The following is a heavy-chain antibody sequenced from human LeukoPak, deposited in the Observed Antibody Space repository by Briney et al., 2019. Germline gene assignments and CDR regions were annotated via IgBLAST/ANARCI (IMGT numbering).Heavy chain of an antibody. CDR3: AKDPIAATDY. Sequence: PGGSLRLSCAASGFTVSRNYMSWVRQAPGKGLEWVSAISGSGGSTYYADSVKGRFTISRDNSKNTLYLQMNSLRAEDTAVYYCAKDPIAATDYWGQGTLVTVSS. D-gene: IGHD6-13*01. V-gene: IGHV3-23*01. J-gene: IGHJ4*02. CDR1: GFTVSRNY. CDR2: ISGSGGST.